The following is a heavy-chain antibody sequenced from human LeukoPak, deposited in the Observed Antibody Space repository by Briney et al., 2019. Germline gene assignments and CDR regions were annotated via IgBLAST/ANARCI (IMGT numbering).Heavy chain of an antibody. CDR2: IYTDGST. CDR3: ARTTFWSGYRQNNWFDP. V-gene: IGHV4-4*07. CDR1: GGSISSYY. J-gene: IGHJ5*02. D-gene: IGHD3-3*01. Sequence: SETLSLTCTVSGGSISSYYWIWIRQPAGKGLEWFGRIYTDGSTNYNPSLKSRVTMSIDTSKNQISLKLSSVTAADTAVYYCARTTFWSGYRQNNWFDPWGQGTLVTVSS.